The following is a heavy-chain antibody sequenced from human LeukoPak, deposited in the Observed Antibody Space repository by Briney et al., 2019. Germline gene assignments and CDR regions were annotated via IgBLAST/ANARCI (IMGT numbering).Heavy chain of an antibody. J-gene: IGHJ4*02. V-gene: IGHV3-48*03. CDR3: ASMGPGGYYFDY. D-gene: IGHD3-10*01. CDR2: ISSSGSTI. Sequence: GGSLRLSCAASGFTFSSYEMNWVPQAPGKGLEWVSYISSSGSTIYYADSVKGRFTISRDNAKNSLYLQMNSLRAEDTAVYYCASMGPGGYYFDYWGQGTLVTVSS. CDR1: GFTFSSYE.